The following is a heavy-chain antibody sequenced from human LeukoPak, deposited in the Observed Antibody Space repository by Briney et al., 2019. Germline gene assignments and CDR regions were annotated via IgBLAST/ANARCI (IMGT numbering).Heavy chain of an antibody. D-gene: IGHD3-10*01. CDR2: INHSGST. CDR1: GGSISSSSYY. V-gene: IGHV4-39*07. CDR3: ARAAGRRLFGSGILDY. Sequence: SETLSLTCTVSGGSISSSSYYWGWIRQPPGKGLEWIGEINHSGSTNYNPSLKSRVTISVDTSKNQFSLKLSSVTAADTAVYYCARAAGRRLFGSGILDYWGQGTLVTVSS. J-gene: IGHJ4*02.